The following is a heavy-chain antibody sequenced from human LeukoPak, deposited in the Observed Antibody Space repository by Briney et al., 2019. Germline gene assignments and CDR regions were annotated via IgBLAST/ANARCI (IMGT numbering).Heavy chain of an antibody. V-gene: IGHV6-1*01. CDR2: TYYRSKWYN. Sequence: SQTLSLTCAISGDSVSSDSAAWSWIRQSPSRGLEWLGRTYYRSKWYNEYAISVKSRITINPDTSKNQFSLQLNSVTPEDTAVYYCARGAHSYYFGYWGQGTLVTVSS. D-gene: IGHD1-26*01. J-gene: IGHJ4*02. CDR3: ARGAHSYYFGY. CDR1: GDSVSSDSAA.